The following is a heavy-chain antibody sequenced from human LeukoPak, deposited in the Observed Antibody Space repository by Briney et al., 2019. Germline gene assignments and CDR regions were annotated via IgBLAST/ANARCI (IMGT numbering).Heavy chain of an antibody. V-gene: IGHV3-9*01. CDR2: ISWNSGTI. Sequence: GGSLRLSCAASGVAFDNYAMNWVRQVPGKGLEWISIISWNSGTIGYADSVKGRFTISRDNANNFLYLQMNSLRAEDTALYYCARAYKGRSLAGKTEFFQHWGQGTLVTVSS. J-gene: IGHJ1*01. CDR3: ARAYKGRSLAGKTEFFQH. D-gene: IGHD6-19*01. CDR1: GVAFDNYA.